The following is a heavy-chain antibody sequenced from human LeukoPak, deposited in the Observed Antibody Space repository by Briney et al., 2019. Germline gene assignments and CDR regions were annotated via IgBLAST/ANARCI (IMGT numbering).Heavy chain of an antibody. Sequence: ASVKVSCKASGYTFTGYYMHWVRQAPGQGLEWMGWINPNSGDTNYAQKFQGRVTMTSDTYINTAYMELTRLRSDDTAVYYCAREAAGADYWGQGTLVTVSS. CDR2: INPNSGDT. CDR1: GYTFTGYY. V-gene: IGHV1-2*02. J-gene: IGHJ4*02. CDR3: AREAAGADY. D-gene: IGHD6-19*01.